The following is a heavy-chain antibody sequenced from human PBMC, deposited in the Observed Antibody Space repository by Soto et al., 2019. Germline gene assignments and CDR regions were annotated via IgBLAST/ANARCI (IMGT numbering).Heavy chain of an antibody. CDR1: GGSISRGGYY. CDR3: ASHPSGSYGQIAS. D-gene: IGHD1-26*01. V-gene: IGHV4-31*03. Sequence: PSETLSLTCTVSGGSISRGGYYWSWIRQHPGKGLEWIGYIYYSGSTYYNPSLKSRVTISVDTSKNQFSLKLSSVTAADTAVYYCASHPSGSYGQIASRGQGTLVTVSS. J-gene: IGHJ4*02. CDR2: IYYSGST.